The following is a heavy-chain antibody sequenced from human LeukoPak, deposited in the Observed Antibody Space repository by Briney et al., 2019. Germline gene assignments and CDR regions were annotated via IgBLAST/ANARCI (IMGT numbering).Heavy chain of an antibody. J-gene: IGHJ6*02. CDR2: ISSSGSTI. Sequence: GGSLRLSCAASGFTFSDYYMSWIRQAPGKGLEWVSYISSSGSTIYYADSVKGRFTISRDNDKNSLYLQMNSLRAEDTAVYFCARYCSSTTCYVRDHNNYYGMDVWGQGTTVAVSS. D-gene: IGHD2-2*01. CDR1: GFTFSDYY. V-gene: IGHV3-11*01. CDR3: ARYCSSTTCYVRDHNNYYGMDV.